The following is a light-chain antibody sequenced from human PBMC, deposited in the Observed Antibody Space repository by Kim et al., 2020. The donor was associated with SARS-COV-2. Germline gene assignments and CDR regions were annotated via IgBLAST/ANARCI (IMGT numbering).Light chain of an antibody. CDR1: SY. CDR3: QRFDPSPPRYI. J-gene: IGKJ2*01. CDR2: GAS. Sequence: SYLAWYQQKPGQAPRLLFYGASSRASDIPGRFSGSGSGTDFTLTISRVEPEDFAVYYCQRFDPSPPRYIFGQGTKLEI. V-gene: IGKV3-20*01.